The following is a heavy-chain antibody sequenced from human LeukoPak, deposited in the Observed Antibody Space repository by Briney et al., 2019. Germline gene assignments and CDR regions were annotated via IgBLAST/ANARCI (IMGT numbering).Heavy chain of an antibody. D-gene: IGHD5-12*01. CDR1: GFTFSIYA. Sequence: PGGSLRLSCAASGFTFSIYAMNWVRQAPGKGLDWVSLIIGNGDITVYADSVKGRFTISRDNSKNMLYLQMNSLRAEDTAVYYCAKDLQPNSRYDFDSWGQATLVTVSS. CDR2: IIGNGDIT. J-gene: IGHJ4*02. V-gene: IGHV3-23*01. CDR3: AKDLQPNSRYDFDS.